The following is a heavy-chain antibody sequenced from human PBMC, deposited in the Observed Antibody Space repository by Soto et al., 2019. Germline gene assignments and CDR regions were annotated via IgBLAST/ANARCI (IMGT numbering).Heavy chain of an antibody. D-gene: IGHD3-3*01. CDR1: GYTFTSYY. J-gene: IGHJ6*02. CDR2: INPSGGST. CDR3: ARVPVLRFLEWLPTDYYYGMDV. Sequence: ASVKVSCKASGYTFTSYYMHWVRQSPGQGLEWMGIINPSGGSTSYAQKFQGRVTMTRDTSTSTVYMELSSLRSEDTAVYYCARVPVLRFLEWLPTDYYYGMDVWGQGTTVTV. V-gene: IGHV1-46*01.